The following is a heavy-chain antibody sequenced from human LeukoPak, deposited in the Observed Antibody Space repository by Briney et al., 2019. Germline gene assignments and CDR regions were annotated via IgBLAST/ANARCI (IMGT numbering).Heavy chain of an antibody. D-gene: IGHD1-26*01. Sequence: PSETLSLTCTVSGGSISSYYWSWIRQPPGKGLEWTGYIYYSGSTNYNPSLKSRVTISVDTSKNQFSLKLSSVTAADTAVYYCARDRVGATGWFDPWGQGTLVTVSS. CDR1: GGSISSYY. J-gene: IGHJ5*02. CDR3: ARDRVGATGWFDP. CDR2: IYYSGST. V-gene: IGHV4-59*01.